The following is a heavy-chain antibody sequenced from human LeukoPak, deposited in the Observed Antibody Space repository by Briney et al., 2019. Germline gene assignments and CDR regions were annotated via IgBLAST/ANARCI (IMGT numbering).Heavy chain of an antibody. CDR3: ARGLYDFWSGPDY. D-gene: IGHD3-3*01. CDR1: GFTFSSYG. CDR2: IWYDESNK. V-gene: IGHV3-33*01. J-gene: IGHJ4*02. Sequence: PGGSLRLSCAASGFTFSSYGMHWVRQAPGKGLEWVAVIWYDESNKYYADSVNGRFTISRDNSKNTLYLQMNSLRAEDTAVYYCARGLYDFWSGPDYWGQGTLVTVSS.